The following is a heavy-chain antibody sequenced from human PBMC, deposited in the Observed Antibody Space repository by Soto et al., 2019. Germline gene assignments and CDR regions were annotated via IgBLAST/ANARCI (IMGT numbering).Heavy chain of an antibody. CDR2: ISGSSTTK. J-gene: IGHJ5*02. D-gene: IGHD1-20*01. Sequence: PGGSLRLSCAASGFGFSDYYMTWIRQAPGKGLECVSYISGSSTTKYYADSVKGRFTISRDNTKNSLFLHMNSLTTEDTGVYYCARDIGISGNWFDPWGQGTLVTVSS. CDR1: GFGFSDYY. CDR3: ARDIGISGNWFDP. V-gene: IGHV3-11*01.